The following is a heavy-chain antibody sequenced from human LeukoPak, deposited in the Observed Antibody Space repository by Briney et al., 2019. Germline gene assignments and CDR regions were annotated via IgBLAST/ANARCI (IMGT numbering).Heavy chain of an antibody. CDR3: AREDHYYESSVDFDF. Sequence: PSETLSLTCAVYGGSFSGYYWSWIRQPPGKGLEWIGEINHSGSTNYNPSLKSRVTISVDTSKNQFSLKLSSVTAADTAVYYCAREDHYYESSVDFDFWGQGTLVTVSS. D-gene: IGHD3-22*01. J-gene: IGHJ4*02. CDR2: INHSGST. CDR1: GGSFSGYY. V-gene: IGHV4-34*01.